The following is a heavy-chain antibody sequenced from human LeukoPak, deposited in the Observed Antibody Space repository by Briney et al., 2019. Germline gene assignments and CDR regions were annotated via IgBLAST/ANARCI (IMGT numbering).Heavy chain of an antibody. V-gene: IGHV1-2*06. J-gene: IGHJ4*02. CDR1: GGTFSSYA. CDR3: ARGGSSSADY. CDR2: INPNSGGT. D-gene: IGHD6-6*01. Sequence: ASVKVSRKASGGTFSSYAISWVRQAPGQGLEWMGRINPNSGGTNYAQKFQGRVTMTRDTSISTAYMELSRLRSDDTAVYYCARGGSSSADYWGQGTLVTVSS.